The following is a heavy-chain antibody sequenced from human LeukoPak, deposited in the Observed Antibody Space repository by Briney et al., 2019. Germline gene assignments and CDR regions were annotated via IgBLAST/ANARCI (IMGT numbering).Heavy chain of an antibody. V-gene: IGHV1-46*01. Sequence: ASVKVSCKASGYTFINYYMHWVRQAPGQGLEWMGIINPSGGSAYYAQKFQGRVTMTSDVSTSTFHMELSSLRSEDTAVFYCARPVDTASLVNWGQGTLVTVSS. J-gene: IGHJ4*02. D-gene: IGHD5-18*01. CDR3: ARPVDTASLVN. CDR2: INPSGGSA. CDR1: GYTFINYY.